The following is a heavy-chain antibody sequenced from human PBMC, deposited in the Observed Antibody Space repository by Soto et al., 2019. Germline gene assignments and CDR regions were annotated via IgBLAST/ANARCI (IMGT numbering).Heavy chain of an antibody. Sequence: PGGSLRLSCAASGFTFSSYAMSWVRQAPGKGLEWVSAISGSGGSTYYADSVKGRFTISRDNSKNTLYLQMNSLRAEDTAVYYCAKTTYYYDSSGYSHLFDYWGQGTLVTVSS. CDR2: ISGSGGST. D-gene: IGHD3-22*01. CDR1: GFTFSSYA. CDR3: AKTTYYYDSSGYSHLFDY. V-gene: IGHV3-23*01. J-gene: IGHJ4*02.